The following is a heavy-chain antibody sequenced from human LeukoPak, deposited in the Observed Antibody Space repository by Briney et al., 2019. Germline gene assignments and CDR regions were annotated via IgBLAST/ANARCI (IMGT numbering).Heavy chain of an antibody. Sequence: GGSLRLSCAASGFTFSSYWMSWVRQAPGKGLEWVANIKQDGSGKYYVDSVKGRFTISRDNAKNSLYLQMNSLRAEDTAVYYCARAPGRFLEWLFFYFDYWGQGTLVTVSS. V-gene: IGHV3-7*01. D-gene: IGHD3-3*01. J-gene: IGHJ4*02. CDR3: ARAPGRFLEWLFFYFDY. CDR1: GFTFSSYW. CDR2: IKQDGSGK.